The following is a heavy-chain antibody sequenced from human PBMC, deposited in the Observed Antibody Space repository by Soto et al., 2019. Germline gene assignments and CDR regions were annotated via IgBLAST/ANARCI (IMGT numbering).Heavy chain of an antibody. CDR1: GGTCSNFA. V-gene: IGHV1-69*06. CDR2: VIPIFHTP. J-gene: IGHJ3*02. D-gene: IGHD3-10*01. CDR3: ASPDRVNFAFDS. Sequence: TSVKVSCKASGGTCSNFAITWLRQAPGQGLEWMVGVIPIFHTPLYAQRFQGRVTITADTSTRTVYMELSTLRSEDTAVEYGASPDRVNFAFDSRGQGTRVTVAS.